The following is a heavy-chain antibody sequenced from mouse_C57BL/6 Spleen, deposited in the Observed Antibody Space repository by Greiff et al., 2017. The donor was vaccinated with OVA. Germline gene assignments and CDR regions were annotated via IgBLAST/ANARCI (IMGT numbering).Heavy chain of an antibody. CDR3: AGPNYYGSSYYFDY. CDR1: GYTFTSYW. D-gene: IGHD1-1*01. V-gene: IGHV1-53*01. Sequence: QVQLQQPGTELVKPGASGYTFTSYWMHWVKQRPGQGLEWIGNINPSNGGTNYNEKFKSKATLTVDKSSSTAYMQLSSLTSEDSAVYYCAGPNYYGSSYYFDYWGQGTTLTVS. J-gene: IGHJ2*01. CDR2: INPSNGGT.